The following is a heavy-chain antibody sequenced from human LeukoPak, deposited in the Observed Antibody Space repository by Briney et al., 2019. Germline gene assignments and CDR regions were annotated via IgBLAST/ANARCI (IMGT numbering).Heavy chain of an antibody. J-gene: IGHJ4*02. D-gene: IGHD1-26*01. Sequence: GGSLRLSCTASGFTFSSYAMSWVRQAPGRGLEWVSTISGGGTNTYYADSLKGRFTISRDNSKNTLYLQMNSLRAEDTAVYYCAKLIVGATTHFDYWGQGTLVTVSS. CDR3: AKLIVGATTHFDY. CDR1: GFTFSSYA. CDR2: ISGGGTNT. V-gene: IGHV3-23*01.